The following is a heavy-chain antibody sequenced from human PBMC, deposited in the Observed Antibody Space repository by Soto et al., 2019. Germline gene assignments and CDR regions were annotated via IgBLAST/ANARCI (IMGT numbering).Heavy chain of an antibody. CDR3: ARETTVSTGGGFDY. J-gene: IGHJ4*02. V-gene: IGHV3-33*01. D-gene: IGHD4-17*01. CDR1: GFTFSSYG. Sequence: QVQLVESGGGVVQPGRSLRLSCAASGFTFSSYGMHWVRQAPGKGLEWVAVIWYDGSNKYYADSVKGRFTISRDNSKNTLDLQIDSLGAEDTAVYYCARETTVSTGGGFDYWGQGTLVTVSS. CDR2: IWYDGSNK.